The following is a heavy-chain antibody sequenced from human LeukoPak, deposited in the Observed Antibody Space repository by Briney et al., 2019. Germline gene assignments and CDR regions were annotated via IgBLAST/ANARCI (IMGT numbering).Heavy chain of an antibody. CDR3: ASRRSTSFDY. J-gene: IGHJ4*02. D-gene: IGHD5/OR15-5a*01. V-gene: IGHV3-74*01. CDR2: INSDETST. Sequence: GESLRLSCAASGFTFSNYWMHWVRQAPGKGLEWVSRINSDETSTNYADSVKGRFTISRDNAKNTQYLQMNSLRAEDTAVYYCASRRSTSFDYWGQGTLVTVSS. CDR1: GFTFSNYW.